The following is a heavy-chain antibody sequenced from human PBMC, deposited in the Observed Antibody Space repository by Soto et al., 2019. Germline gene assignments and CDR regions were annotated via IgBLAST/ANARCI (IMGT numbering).Heavy chain of an antibody. V-gene: IGHV4-59*01. D-gene: IGHD6-19*01. CDR1: GDSISNYY. CDR2: IYYSGNT. CDR3: ARGAVAGTGLNWFDP. Sequence: SETLSLTCTVPGDSISNYYWTWIRQPPGKGLEWIGYIYYSGNTNYNPSLKSRVTISLDTSKNQLSLKVSSVTAADTAVYYCARGAVAGTGLNWFDPWGQGTLVTVSS. J-gene: IGHJ5*02.